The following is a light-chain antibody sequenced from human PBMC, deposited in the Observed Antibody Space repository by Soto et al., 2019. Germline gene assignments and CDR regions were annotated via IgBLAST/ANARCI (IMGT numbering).Light chain of an antibody. V-gene: IGLV2-14*01. CDR2: DVN. CDR3: ASYTSTYTLV. Sequence: HSALTQPASVSGSPGQSITISCTGTIDDVGAYNYVSWYQQRPGSAPQLLIYDVNNRPSGASNRFSGSKSGHTAYLTISGLQSDDEANYHCASYTSTYTLVFGTGTKLTVL. CDR1: IDDVGAYNY. J-gene: IGLJ1*01.